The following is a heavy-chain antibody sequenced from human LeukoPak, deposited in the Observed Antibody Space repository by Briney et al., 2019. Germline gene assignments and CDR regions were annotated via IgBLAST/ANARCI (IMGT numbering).Heavy chain of an antibody. CDR2: IYSGGST. CDR3: ARAGNYRFDY. J-gene: IGHJ4*02. Sequence: LPGGSLRLSCAASGFIFGPFAMNWVRQAPGKGLEWVSVIYSGGSTYYADSVKDRFTISRDNSKNTLYLQMNSLRAEDTAVYYCARAGNYRFDYWGQGTLVTVSS. CDR1: GFIFGPFA. V-gene: IGHV3-53*01. D-gene: IGHD1-7*01.